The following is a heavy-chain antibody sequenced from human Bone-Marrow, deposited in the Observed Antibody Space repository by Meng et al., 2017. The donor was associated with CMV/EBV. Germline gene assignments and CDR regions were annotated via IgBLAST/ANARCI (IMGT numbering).Heavy chain of an antibody. D-gene: IGHD2-2*01. J-gene: IGHJ3*02. V-gene: IGHV1-69*10. CDR1: GGTCSSYA. Sequence: SVKVSCKASGGTCSSYAISRVRPAPGQGLEWMGGIIPILGIANYAQKFQGRVTITTDESTSTAYMELSSLRSEDTAVYYCARTSDYCSSTSCEIWGQGTMVTVPS. CDR3: ARTSDYCSSTSCEI. CDR2: IIPILGIA.